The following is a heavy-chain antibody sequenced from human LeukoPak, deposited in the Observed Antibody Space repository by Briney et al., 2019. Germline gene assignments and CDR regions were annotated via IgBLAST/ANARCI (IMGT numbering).Heavy chain of an antibody. CDR3: AKEKGYGSGSYDPYNWFDS. D-gene: IGHD3-10*01. CDR2: ISGSGGST. J-gene: IGHJ5*01. V-gene: IGHV3-23*01. CDR1: GFTLSSYG. Sequence: QTGGSLRLSCTASGFTSGFTLSSYGMTWVRQAPGKGLEWASAISGSGGSTYYADSVKGRFTISRDNSKNTLYLQMNSLRAEDTAVYYCAKEKGYGSGSYDPYNWFDSWGQGTLVTVSS.